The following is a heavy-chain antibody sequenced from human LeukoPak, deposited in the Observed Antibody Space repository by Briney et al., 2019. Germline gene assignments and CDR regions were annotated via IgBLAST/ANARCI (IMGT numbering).Heavy chain of an antibody. Sequence: SETLSLTCTVSGGSISSYYWSWIRQPAGKGLEWIGRIYTSGSTNYNPSLKSRVTMSVDTSKNQFSLKLSSVTAADTAVYYCARPIYYYGDPNDAFDIWGQGTMVTVSS. CDR2: IYTSGST. CDR1: GGSISSYY. V-gene: IGHV4-4*07. CDR3: ARPIYYYGDPNDAFDI. J-gene: IGHJ3*02. D-gene: IGHD4-17*01.